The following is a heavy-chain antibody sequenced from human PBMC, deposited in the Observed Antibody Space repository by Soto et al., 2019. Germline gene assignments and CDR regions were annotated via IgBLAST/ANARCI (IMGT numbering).Heavy chain of an antibody. Sequence: SEILSLTCAVSGGSISSGGYSWSWIRQPPGKGLEWIGYIYHSGSTYYNPSLKSRVTISVDTSRIHFSLKLISVTAADTAVYYCARQSYDSSDYFDYWGQGTLVNVSS. CDR2: IYHSGST. V-gene: IGHV4-30-2*03. J-gene: IGHJ4*02. D-gene: IGHD3-22*01. CDR1: GGSISSGGYS. CDR3: ARQSYDSSDYFDY.